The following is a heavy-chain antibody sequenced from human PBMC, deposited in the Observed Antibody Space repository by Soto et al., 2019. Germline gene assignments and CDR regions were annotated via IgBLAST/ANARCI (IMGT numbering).Heavy chain of an antibody. V-gene: IGHV3-30*18. CDR2: ISYDGSNK. CDR1: GFTFSSYC. Sequence: GGSLILSCAASGFTFSSYCMHWVRQAPGKGLEWVAVISYDGSNKYYADSVKGRFTISRDNSKNTLYLQMNSLRAEDTAVYYCAKILQLGDYAYYYYGMDVWGQGTTVTVSS. D-gene: IGHD4-17*01. CDR3: AKILQLGDYAYYYYGMDV. J-gene: IGHJ6*02.